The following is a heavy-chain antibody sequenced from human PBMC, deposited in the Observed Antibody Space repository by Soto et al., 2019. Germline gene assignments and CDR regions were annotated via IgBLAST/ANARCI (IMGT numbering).Heavy chain of an antibody. Sequence: GPGGASETLSLTCAVSGGSISSGGYSWSWIRQPPGKGLEWIGEINHSGSTNYNPSLKSRVTISVDTSKNQFSLKLSSVTAADTAVYYCARVLRYCSSTSCSLRGGMDVWGQGTTVTVSS. CDR3: ARVLRYCSSTSCSLRGGMDV. CDR2: INHSGST. CDR1: GGSISSGGYS. J-gene: IGHJ6*02. D-gene: IGHD2-2*01. V-gene: IGHV4-30-2*01.